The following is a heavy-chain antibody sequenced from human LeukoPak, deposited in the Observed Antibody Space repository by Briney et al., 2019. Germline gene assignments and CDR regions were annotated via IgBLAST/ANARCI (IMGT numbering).Heavy chain of an antibody. V-gene: IGHV1-18*01. CDR2: ISAYNGNT. D-gene: IGHD3-22*01. CDR3: ARDPGDYYYDSSGYYYSRFDY. CDR1: GYTFTSYG. J-gene: IGHJ4*02. Sequence: ASVKVSCKASGYTFTSYGISWVRQAPGQGLEWMGWISAYNGNTNYAQKLQGRVTMTTDTSTSTAYMELRSLRSDDTAAYYCARDPGDYYYDSSGYYYSRFDYWGQGTLVTVSS.